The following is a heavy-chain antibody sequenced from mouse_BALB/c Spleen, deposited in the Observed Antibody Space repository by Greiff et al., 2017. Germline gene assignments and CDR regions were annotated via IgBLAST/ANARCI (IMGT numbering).Heavy chain of an antibody. CDR2: INPSSGYT. J-gene: IGHJ3*01. D-gene: IGHD1-2*01. V-gene: IGHV1-4*02. CDR1: GYTFTSYT. CDR3: AREGTATFAY. Sequence: VHLVESAAELARPGASVKMSCKASGYTFTSYTMHWVKQRPGQGLEWIGYINPSSGYTEYNQKFKDKTTLTADKSSSTAYMQLSSLTSEDSAVYYCAREGTATFAYWGQGTLVTVSA.